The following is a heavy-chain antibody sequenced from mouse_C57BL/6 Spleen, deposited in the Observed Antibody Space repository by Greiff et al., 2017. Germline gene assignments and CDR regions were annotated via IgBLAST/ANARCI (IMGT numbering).Heavy chain of an antibody. V-gene: IGHV1-18*01. CDR2: INPNNGGT. D-gene: IGHD1-1*01. J-gene: IGHJ3*01. CDR1: GYTFTDYN. Sequence: VQLQQSGPELVKPGASVKIPCKASGYTFTDYNMDWVKQSHGKSLEWIGDINPNNGGTIYNQKFKGKATLTVDKSSSTAYMELRSLTSEDTAVYYCARKGTYGSSPAWFADWGQGTLVTVSA. CDR3: ARKGTYGSSPAWFAD.